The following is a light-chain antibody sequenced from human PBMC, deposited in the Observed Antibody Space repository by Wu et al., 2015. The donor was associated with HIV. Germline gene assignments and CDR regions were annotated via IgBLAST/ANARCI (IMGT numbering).Light chain of an antibody. Sequence: DIQMTQSPSSLSASVGDRVTITCRANQSISRFLNWFQQKRGRAPNLLIYATSTLQSGVPSRFSGSGSGTDFTLTISSLQPEDFATYYCQQSDSAPRMFTFGQGTKLEIK. CDR3: QQSDSAPRMFT. CDR2: ATS. J-gene: IGKJ2*01. V-gene: IGKV1-39*01. CDR1: QSISRF.